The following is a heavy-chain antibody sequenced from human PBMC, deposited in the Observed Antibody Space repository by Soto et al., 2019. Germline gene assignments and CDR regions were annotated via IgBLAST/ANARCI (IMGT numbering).Heavy chain of an antibody. D-gene: IGHD2-8*01. CDR1: GFTFTNYG. J-gene: IGHJ5*02. V-gene: IGHV3-30*03. CDR3: TRDSSGVTYRAPHDP. Sequence: GGSLRLSCAASGFTFTNYGMHWVRQSPGKGLEWVAFISYDGSDIYYAHSVKGRFTISRDTSKNTLFLQMNRLRTDDTAVYYCTRDSSGVTYRAPHDPWGQGTLVTVSS. CDR2: ISYDGSDI.